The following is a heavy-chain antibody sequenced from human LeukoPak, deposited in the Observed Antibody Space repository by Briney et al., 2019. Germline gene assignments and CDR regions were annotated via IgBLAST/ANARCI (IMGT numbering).Heavy chain of an antibody. CDR2: INSNGAST. Sequence: PGGSLRLSCSASGFTFSSYAMHWVRQAPGRGLEYVSSINSNGASTYYADSVKGRFTISRDNSKNTLYLQMSSLRAEDTAVFYCVKGGTYSLSPLDSWGQGTLVTVSS. CDR1: GFTFSSYA. CDR3: VKGGTYSLSPLDS. D-gene: IGHD6-13*01. J-gene: IGHJ4*02. V-gene: IGHV3-64D*09.